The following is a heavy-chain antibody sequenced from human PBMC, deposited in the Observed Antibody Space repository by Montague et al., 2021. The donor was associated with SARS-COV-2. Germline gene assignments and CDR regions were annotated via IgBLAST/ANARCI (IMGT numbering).Heavy chain of an antibody. D-gene: IGHD2-8*01. J-gene: IGHJ6*03. CDR3: ARGHLMWGYYYYYMDV. V-gene: IGHV3-21*01. CDR2: ISSSSSYI. Sequence: SLRLSCAASGFTFSSYSMNWVRQAPGKGLEWVSSISSSSSYIYYADSAKGRFTISRDNAKNSLYLQMNSLRAEDTAVYYCARGHLMWGYYYYYMDVWGKGTTVTVSS. CDR1: GFTFSSYS.